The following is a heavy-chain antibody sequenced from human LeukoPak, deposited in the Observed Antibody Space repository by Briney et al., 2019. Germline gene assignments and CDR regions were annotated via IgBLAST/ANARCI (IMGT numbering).Heavy chain of an antibody. CDR3: ARRSGDYPFDY. CDR2: INHSGST. D-gene: IGHD4-17*01. V-gene: IGHV4-34*01. Sequence: PSETLSLTCTVSGGSISSYYWSWIRQPPGKGLEWIGEINHSGSTYYNPSLKSRVTISVDTSKNQFSLKLSAVTAADTAVYYCARRSGDYPFDYWGQGTLVTVSS. CDR1: GGSISSYY. J-gene: IGHJ4*02.